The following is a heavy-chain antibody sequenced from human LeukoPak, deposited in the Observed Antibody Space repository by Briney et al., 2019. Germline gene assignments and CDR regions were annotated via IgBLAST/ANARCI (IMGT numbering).Heavy chain of an antibody. CDR3: ARGRAPGLLTQYYFDY. D-gene: IGHD5-18*01. V-gene: IGHV4-59*01. Sequence: SETLSLTCTVSGGSISSYYWNWIRQPPGKGLEWIGYIYYSGSTNYNPSLKSRVTISVDTSKNQFSLKLSSVTAADTAVYYCARGRAPGLLTQYYFDYWGQGTLVTVSS. J-gene: IGHJ4*02. CDR1: GGSISSYY. CDR2: IYYSGST.